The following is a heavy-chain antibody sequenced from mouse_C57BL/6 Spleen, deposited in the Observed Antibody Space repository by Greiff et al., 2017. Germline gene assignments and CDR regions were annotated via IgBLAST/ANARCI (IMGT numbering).Heavy chain of an antibody. V-gene: IGHV5-9-1*02. CDR3: TREGWDGGHYFDY. CDR1: GFTFSSYA. CDR2: LSSGGDYI. J-gene: IGHJ2*01. D-gene: IGHD4-1*01. Sequence: EVKLVESGEGLVKPGGSLKLSCAASGFTFSSYAMSWVRQTPEKRLEWVAYLSSGGDYIYYADTVKGRFTISRDNARNTLYLQMSSLKSEDTAMYYCTREGWDGGHYFDYWGQGTTLTVSS.